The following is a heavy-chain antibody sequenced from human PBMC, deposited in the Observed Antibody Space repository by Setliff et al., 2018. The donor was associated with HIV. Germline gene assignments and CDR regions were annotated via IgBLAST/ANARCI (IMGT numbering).Heavy chain of an antibody. Sequence: SETLSLTCAVYGGSFSGYYWSWIRQPPGKGLEWIGEINHSGSTNYNPSLKSRVTISVDTSKNQFSLKLSSVTAADTAVYYCARVPIYYYYYMDVWGKGTTVTAP. CDR1: GGSFSGYY. J-gene: IGHJ6*03. CDR3: ARVPIYYYYYMDV. CDR2: INHSGST. V-gene: IGHV4-34*01.